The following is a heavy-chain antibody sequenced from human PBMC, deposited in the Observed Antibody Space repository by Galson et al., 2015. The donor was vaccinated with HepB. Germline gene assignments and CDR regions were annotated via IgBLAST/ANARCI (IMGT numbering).Heavy chain of an antibody. Sequence: CAASGFTFSSYSMNWVRQAPGKGLEWVSSISSSSSYIYYADSVKGRFTISRDNAKNSLYLQMNSLRAEDTAVYYCAREGGGSSWYWENDYYYYGMDVWGQGTTVTVSS. CDR3: AREGGGSSWYWENDYYYYGMDV. V-gene: IGHV3-21*01. CDR2: ISSSSSYI. D-gene: IGHD6-13*01. CDR1: GFTFSSYS. J-gene: IGHJ6*02.